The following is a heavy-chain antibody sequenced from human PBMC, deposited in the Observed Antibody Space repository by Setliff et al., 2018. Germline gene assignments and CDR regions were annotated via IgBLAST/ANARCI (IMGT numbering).Heavy chain of an antibody. D-gene: IGHD2-15*01. Sequence: ASVKVSCKASGAPLSSLGISWVRQAPGQGLDWMGGIVPMFGTTKYAQNFQGRVTITTDESTSTAYMELSSLRSEDSAVYFCAGETVVGISSTKYYYYMDVWGEGTTVTVSS. V-gene: IGHV1-69*05. CDR1: GAPLSSLG. J-gene: IGHJ6*03. CDR2: IVPMFGTT. CDR3: AGETVVGISSTKYYYYMDV.